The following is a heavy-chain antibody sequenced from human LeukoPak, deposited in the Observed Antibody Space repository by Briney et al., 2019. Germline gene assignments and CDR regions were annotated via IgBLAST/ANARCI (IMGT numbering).Heavy chain of an antibody. J-gene: IGHJ4*02. CDR2: ISAYNGNT. V-gene: IGHV1-18*01. Sequence: ASVKVSCKASGYTFTSYGISWVRQSPGQGLEWMGWISAYNGNTNYAQKLQGRVTMTTDTSTSTAYMELRSLRSDDTAVYYCARAPMITFGGVIVMYDYWGQGTLVTVSS. CDR3: ARAPMITFGGVIVMYDY. D-gene: IGHD3-16*02. CDR1: GYTFTSYG.